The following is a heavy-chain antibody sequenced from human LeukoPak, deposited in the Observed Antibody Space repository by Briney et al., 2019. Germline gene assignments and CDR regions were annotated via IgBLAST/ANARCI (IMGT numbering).Heavy chain of an antibody. CDR3: ARDPSNLPNSWGWSFDL. V-gene: IGHV3-21*01. D-gene: IGHD3-16*01. Sequence: GGSLRLSCAASGFTFSSYSMNWVRQAPGKGLEWVSSISSSSSYIYYADSVKGRFTISRDNAKNSLYLQMNSLRAEDTAVYYCARDPSNLPNSWGWSFDLWGRGTLVTVSS. J-gene: IGHJ2*01. CDR1: GFTFSSYS. CDR2: ISSSSSYI.